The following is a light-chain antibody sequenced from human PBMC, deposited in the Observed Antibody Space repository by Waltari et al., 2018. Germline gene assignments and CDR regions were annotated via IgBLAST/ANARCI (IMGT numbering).Light chain of an antibody. CDR3: LLWYSGARWV. J-gene: IGLJ3*02. CDR1: TATVTSGQD. CDR2: DTS. V-gene: IGLV7-46*01. Sequence: QAVVTQEPSLTVSPGGTVTLTGGPVTATVTSGQDASWFQKKPGQVPRTLIYDTSNKHSWTPARFSGSLLGGKAALTLSGAQPEDEAEYYCLLWYSGARWVFGGGTKLSVL.